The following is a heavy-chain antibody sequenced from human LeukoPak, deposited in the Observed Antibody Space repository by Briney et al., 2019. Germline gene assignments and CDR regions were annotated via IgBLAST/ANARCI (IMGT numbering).Heavy chain of an antibody. D-gene: IGHD5-12*01. CDR3: ARGLNSGYVRL. CDR1: GGSFSGYY. V-gene: IGHV4-34*01. J-gene: IGHJ4*02. Sequence: SETLSLTCAIYGGSFSGYYWSWIRQPPGKGLEWIGEINHSGSTNYNPSLKSRVTISVDTSKNQFSLKLSSVTAADTAVYYCARGLNSGYVRLWGQGTLVTVSS. CDR2: INHSGST.